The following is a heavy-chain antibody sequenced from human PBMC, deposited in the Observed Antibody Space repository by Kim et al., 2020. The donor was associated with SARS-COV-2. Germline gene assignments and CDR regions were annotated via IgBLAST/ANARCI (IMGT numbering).Heavy chain of an antibody. CDR2: INPNSGGT. Sequence: ASVKVSCKASGYTFTGYYMHWVRQAPGQGLEWMGRINPNSGGTNYAQKFQGRVTMTRDPSISTAYMELSRLRSDDTAVYYCATGGGRMNYYGSGSSGYWGQGTLVTVSS. J-gene: IGHJ4*02. CDR1: GYTFTGYY. V-gene: IGHV1-2*06. D-gene: IGHD3-10*01. CDR3: ATGGGRMNYYGSGSSGY.